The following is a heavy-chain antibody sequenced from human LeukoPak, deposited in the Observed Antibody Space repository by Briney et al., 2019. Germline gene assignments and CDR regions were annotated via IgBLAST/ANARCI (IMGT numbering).Heavy chain of an antibody. CDR2: MSPDSGYT. V-gene: IGHV1-8*03. D-gene: IGHD3-3*01. J-gene: IGHJ5*02. Sequence: ASVKASCKASGYTFTHYDINWVRQASGQGLEWMGWMSPDSGYTGYSQKFQGRVSITRDTSIGTAYLELSSLRSDDTAVYYCARNPYETGHFDPWGQGTLVTVSS. CDR3: ARNPYETGHFDP. CDR1: GYTFTHYD.